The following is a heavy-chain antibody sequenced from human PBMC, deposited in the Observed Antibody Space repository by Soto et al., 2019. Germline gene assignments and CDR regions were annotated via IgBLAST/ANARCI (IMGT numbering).Heavy chain of an antibody. V-gene: IGHV3-23*01. CDR3: AKDSAALWFGESLYYFDY. Sequence: GGSLRLSCAASGFTFSSYAMSWVRQAPGKGLEWVSAISGSGGSTYYADSVKGRFTISRDNSKNTLYLQMNSLRAEDTAVYYCAKDSAALWFGESLYYFDYWGQGTLVTVSS. J-gene: IGHJ4*02. D-gene: IGHD3-10*01. CDR2: ISGSGGST. CDR1: GFTFSSYA.